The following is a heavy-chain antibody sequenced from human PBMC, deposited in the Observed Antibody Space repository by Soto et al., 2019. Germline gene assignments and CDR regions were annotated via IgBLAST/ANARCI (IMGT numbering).Heavy chain of an antibody. D-gene: IGHD6-19*01. CDR3: ARDLRGVAVAGQYYYYYGMDV. Sequence: GGSLRLSCAASGFTFSSYGMHWVRQAPGKGLEWVAVIWYDGSNKYYADSVKGRFTISRDNSKNTLYLQMNSLRAEDTAVYYCARDLRGVAVAGQYYYYYGMDVWGQGTTVTVSS. V-gene: IGHV3-33*01. CDR1: GFTFSSYG. CDR2: IWYDGSNK. J-gene: IGHJ6*02.